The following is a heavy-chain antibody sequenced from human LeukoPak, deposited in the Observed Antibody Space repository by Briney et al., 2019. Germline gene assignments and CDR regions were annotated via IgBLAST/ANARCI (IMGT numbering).Heavy chain of an antibody. Sequence: KTSETLSLTCTVSGGSISSSTYYWGWIRQPPGKGLEWIGSIYYSGSTYYNPSLKSRVTISVDTSKNQFSLKVNSVTAADTAVYCCARLGDYGAYLNWFDPWGQGTLVTVSS. V-gene: IGHV4-39*01. J-gene: IGHJ5*02. D-gene: IGHD4-17*01. CDR2: IYYSGST. CDR3: ARLGDYGAYLNWFDP. CDR1: GGSISSSTYY.